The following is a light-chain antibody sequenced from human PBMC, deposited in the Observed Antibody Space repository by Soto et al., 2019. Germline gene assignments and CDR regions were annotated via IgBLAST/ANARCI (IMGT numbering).Light chain of an antibody. CDR3: QQYNKWPPRT. CDR2: GAS. Sequence: DIVMTQSPATLSGSPGERATLSCRASQSVSSNLAWYQQRPGQAPRLLIYGASNRATGIPARFSGSGSGTEFTLTINSLQSEDFAVYYCQQYNKWPPRTFGQGTKVDIK. CDR1: QSVSSN. J-gene: IGKJ1*01. V-gene: IGKV3-15*01.